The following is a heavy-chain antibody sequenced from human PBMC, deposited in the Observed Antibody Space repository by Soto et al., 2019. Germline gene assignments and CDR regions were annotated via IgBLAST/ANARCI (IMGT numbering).Heavy chain of an antibody. J-gene: IGHJ5*01. CDR2: IYKSTTT. CDR3: ARGRYCLTGRCFPNWFDS. V-gene: IGHV4-30-4*01. CDR1: GGSISDVGYC. D-gene: IGHD2-15*01. Sequence: PSVTMSHRWCVAGGSISDVGYCWAWIRQPPGQALEYIGYIYKSTTTYYNPSFESRVAISLDTSKSQFSLNVTSVTAADTAVYFCARGRYCLTGRCFPNWFDSWGQGTPVTVS.